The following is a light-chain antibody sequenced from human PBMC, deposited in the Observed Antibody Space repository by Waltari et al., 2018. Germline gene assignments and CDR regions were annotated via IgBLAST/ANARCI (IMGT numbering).Light chain of an antibody. Sequence: DIVMTQSPESLAVSLGERATINCKSSQSLLFGSSKKNYFAWFQQKPGQPPKLFIYWASTRESGVPDRFSGSGSGTDFSLTISSLQAEDVAVYYCQQYYTTPYTFGQGTKL. J-gene: IGKJ2*01. CDR2: WAS. CDR1: QSLLFGSSKKNY. V-gene: IGKV4-1*01. CDR3: QQYYTTPYT.